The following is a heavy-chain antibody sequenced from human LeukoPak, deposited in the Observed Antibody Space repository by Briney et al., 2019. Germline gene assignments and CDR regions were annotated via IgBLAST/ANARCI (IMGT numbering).Heavy chain of an antibody. CDR2: INPNSGGT. CDR3: ARARLAASSWYEGFDY. CDR1: GYTFTGYY. Sequence: ASVKVSCKASGYTFTGYYMHWVRQAPGQGLEWMGWINPNSGGTNYAQKLQGRVTMTRDTSISTAYMELSRLRSDDTAVYYCARARLAASSWYEGFDYWGQGTLVTVSS. D-gene: IGHD6-13*01. J-gene: IGHJ4*02. V-gene: IGHV1-2*02.